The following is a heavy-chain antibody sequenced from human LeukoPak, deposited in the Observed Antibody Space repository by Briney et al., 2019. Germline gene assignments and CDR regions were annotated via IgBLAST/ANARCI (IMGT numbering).Heavy chain of an antibody. V-gene: IGHV3-15*01. CDR2: IKSKTDGGTT. CDR1: GFTFSNAW. D-gene: IGHD1-26*01. CDR3: TTRGVVGATLAFDI. J-gene: IGHJ3*02. Sequence: GGSLRLSCAASGFTFSNAWMSWVRQAPGKGLESVGRIKSKTDGGTTDYAAPVKGRFTISRDDSKNTLYLQMNSLKTEDTAVYYCTTRGVVGATLAFDIWGQGTMVTVSS.